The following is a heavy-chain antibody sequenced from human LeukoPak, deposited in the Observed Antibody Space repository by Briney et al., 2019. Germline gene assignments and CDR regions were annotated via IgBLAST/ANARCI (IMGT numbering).Heavy chain of an antibody. CDR2: VSGSGEST. CDR3: AKDRCSNGIGCYYYYMDV. V-gene: IGHV3-23*01. J-gene: IGHJ6*03. D-gene: IGHD2-8*01. Sequence: GGSLRLSCGASGFTFSSYGMSWVRQAPGKGLEWVSSVSGSGESTYYADSVKGRFSISRDSSKNILYLQMNSLGAEDTAVYYCAKDRCSNGIGCYYYYMDVWGKGTTVTISS. CDR1: GFTFSSYG.